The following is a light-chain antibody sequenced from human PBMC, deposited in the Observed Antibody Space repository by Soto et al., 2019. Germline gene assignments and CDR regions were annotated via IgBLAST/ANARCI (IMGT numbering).Light chain of an antibody. CDR1: QSVLYRFNTKDY. V-gene: IGKV4-1*01. Sequence: DIVMTQSPDSLAVSLGETATINCKRSQSVLYRFNTKDYVTWYQQKPGQPPKLLIYWASTRQSGVPVRFSGSGSGTNFTLTISGLQAEDAAIYYCQQYYNIPYTFGQGTKLEIK. CDR2: WAS. J-gene: IGKJ2*01. CDR3: QQYYNIPYT.